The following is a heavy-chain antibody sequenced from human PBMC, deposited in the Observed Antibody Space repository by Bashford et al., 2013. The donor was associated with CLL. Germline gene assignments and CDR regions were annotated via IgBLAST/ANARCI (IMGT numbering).Heavy chain of an antibody. CDR3: ARLVWFDYPDY. D-gene: IGHD3-3*01. J-gene: IGHJ4*02. CDR2: VYTSGST. V-gene: IGHV4-61*02. Sequence: SETLSLTCDVSGESMTTGNYFWSWIRQPAGKGLEWIGRVYTSGSTNYNPSLKSRVTISIDTAKNKFSLRLTSVTATDTGVYYCARLVWFDYPDYWGQGTLVTVSS. CDR1: GESMTTGNYF.